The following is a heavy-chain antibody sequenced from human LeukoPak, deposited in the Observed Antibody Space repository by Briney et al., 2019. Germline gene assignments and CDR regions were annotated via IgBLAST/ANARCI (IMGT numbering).Heavy chain of an antibody. J-gene: IGHJ5*02. Sequence: GESLKISCKGSGYSFTSYWIGWVRQTPGKGLEWMGIIYPGDSDTKYSPSFQGQVTISADKSISTAYLQWSSLKASDTAMYYCARPLWSGSNWFDPWGQGTLVTVSS. CDR2: IYPGDSDT. D-gene: IGHD3-3*01. V-gene: IGHV5-51*01. CDR1: GYSFTSYW. CDR3: ARPLWSGSNWFDP.